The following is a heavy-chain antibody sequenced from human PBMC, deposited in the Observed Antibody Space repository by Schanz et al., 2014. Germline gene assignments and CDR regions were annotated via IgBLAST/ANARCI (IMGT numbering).Heavy chain of an antibody. J-gene: IGHJ4*02. Sequence: VPLLQFGGGVVQPGRSLRLSCAASGFTFSSYAMHWVRQAPGKGLEWLSYIDGKSTTVYYADSVKGRFTMSRDNSKNTLYLQMNSLRAEDTAVYYCAKDPSHGDYDYYFDYWGQGTLVTVSS. V-gene: IGHV3-48*01. CDR1: GFTFSSYA. CDR2: IDGKSTTV. D-gene: IGHD3-22*01. CDR3: AKDPSHGDYDYYFDY.